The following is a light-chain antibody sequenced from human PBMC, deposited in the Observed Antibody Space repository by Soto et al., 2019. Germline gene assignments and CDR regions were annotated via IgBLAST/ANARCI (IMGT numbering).Light chain of an antibody. CDR1: QSINKW. CDR3: QHYSGDRAT. V-gene: IGKV1-5*03. CDR2: VVS. J-gene: IGKJ1*01. Sequence: DILLTQSPSTLSASVGDRVTISCRASQSINKWLAWYQHKPGKAPNLLIYVVSTLHSGVPSRFSGSGSGTEFTLTISSLRPDDFATYYCQHYSGDRATFGQGTKVEI.